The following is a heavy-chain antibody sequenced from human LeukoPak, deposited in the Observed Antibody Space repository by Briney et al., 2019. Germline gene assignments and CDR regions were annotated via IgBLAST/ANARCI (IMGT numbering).Heavy chain of an antibody. CDR3: AKGGHYYDSSGYYSSFDY. D-gene: IGHD3-22*01. V-gene: IGHV3-9*01. CDR1: GFTFDDYA. Sequence: PGRSLRLSCAASGFTFDDYAMHWVRQAPGKGLEWVSGISWNSGSIGYADSVKGRFTNSRDNAKNSLYLQMNSLRAEDTALYYCAKGGHYYDSSGYYSSFDYWGQGTLVTVSS. CDR2: ISWNSGSI. J-gene: IGHJ4*02.